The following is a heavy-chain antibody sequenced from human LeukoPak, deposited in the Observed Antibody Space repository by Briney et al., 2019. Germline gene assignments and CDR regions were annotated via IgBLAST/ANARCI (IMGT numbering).Heavy chain of an antibody. CDR2: INHSGST. D-gene: IGHD3-3*01. V-gene: IGHV4-34*01. CDR3: ARGPQRDYDFWSGYPYYFAY. CDR1: GGSFSGYY. Sequence: SETLSLTCAVYGGSFSGYYWSWIRQPPGKGLEWIGEINHSGSTNYNPSLKSRVTISVDTSKNQFSLKLSSVTAADTAVYYCARGPQRDYDFWSGYPYYFAYWGQGTLVTVSS. J-gene: IGHJ4*02.